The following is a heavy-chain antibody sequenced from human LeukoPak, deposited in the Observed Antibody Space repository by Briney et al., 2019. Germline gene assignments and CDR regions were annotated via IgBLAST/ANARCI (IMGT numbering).Heavy chain of an antibody. CDR1: GFTFSSYA. V-gene: IGHV3-21*01. J-gene: IGHJ4*02. CDR2: ISSSSTYI. CDR3: ARDEKTYYDILTGYRRFDY. D-gene: IGHD3-9*01. Sequence: GGSLRLSCAASGFTFSSYAMNWVRQAPGEGLEWVSSISSSSTYIYYADSVKGRFTISRDNSKNTLYLQMNSLRAEDTAVYYCARDEKTYYDILTGYRRFDYWGQGALVTVSS.